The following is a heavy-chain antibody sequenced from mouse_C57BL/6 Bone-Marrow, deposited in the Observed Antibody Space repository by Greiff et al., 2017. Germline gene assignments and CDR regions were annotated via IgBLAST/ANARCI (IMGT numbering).Heavy chain of an antibody. CDR2: IHPSDSDT. D-gene: IGHD3-2*02. CDR1: GYTFTSYW. J-gene: IGHJ2*01. Sequence: QVQLKQPGAELVKPGASVKVSCKASGYTFTSYWMHWVKQRPGQGLEWIGRIHPSDSDTNYNQKFKGKATLTVDKSSSTAYLQLSSLTSEDSAVLSCAIESSGYVPDYWGQCTTLTVSS. V-gene: IGHV1-74*01. CDR3: AIESSGYVPDY.